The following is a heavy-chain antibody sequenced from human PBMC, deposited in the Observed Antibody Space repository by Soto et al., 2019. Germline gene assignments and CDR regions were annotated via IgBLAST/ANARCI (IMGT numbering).Heavy chain of an antibody. D-gene: IGHD3-10*01. J-gene: IGHJ4*02. Sequence: GASVKFSCTASGYNFMPYGVNWVRQAPGQGLEWMGWISPWKGNTNYAQSFQGRVTMTTDTSTSTAYMELRSLTSDDTAVYYCARGAPRGIIHDFDSWGQGSLVTVSS. V-gene: IGHV1-18*04. CDR2: ISPWKGNT. CDR1: GYNFMPYG. CDR3: ARGAPRGIIHDFDS.